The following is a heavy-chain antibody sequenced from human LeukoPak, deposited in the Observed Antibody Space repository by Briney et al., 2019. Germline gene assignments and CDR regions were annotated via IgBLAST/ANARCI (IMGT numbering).Heavy chain of an antibody. D-gene: IGHD3-10*01. Sequence: ASVKVSCKASGYTFTSYDINWVRQATGQGLEWMGWMNPNSGNTGYAQKFQGRVTMTRNTSISTAYMELSSLRSEDTAVYYCARGMVQGVIYYYYYYMDVWGKGTTVTVSS. J-gene: IGHJ6*03. CDR1: GYTFTSYD. CDR2: MNPNSGNT. CDR3: ARGMVQGVIYYYYYYMDV. V-gene: IGHV1-8*01.